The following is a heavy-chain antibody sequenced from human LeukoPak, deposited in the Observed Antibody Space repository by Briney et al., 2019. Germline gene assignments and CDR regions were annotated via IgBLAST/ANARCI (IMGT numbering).Heavy chain of an antibody. V-gene: IGHV3-74*01. D-gene: IGHD1-14*01. CDR2: IYTDGSST. Sequence: QPGGSLRLSCAASGFTFSNYWMHWVRQAPGKGLVWVSRIYTDGSSTNYADSVKGRFTISRDNAKNTLYLQMNSLRDEDTAVYYCARGASNRFDYWGQGTLVTVSS. CDR1: GFTFSNYW. CDR3: ARGASNRFDY. J-gene: IGHJ4*02.